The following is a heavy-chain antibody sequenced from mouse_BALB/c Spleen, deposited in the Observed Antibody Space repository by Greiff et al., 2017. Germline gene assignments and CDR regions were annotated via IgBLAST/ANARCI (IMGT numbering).Heavy chain of an antibody. D-gene: IGHD3-3*01. V-gene: IGHV5-17*02. CDR3: ARGWGRYFDV. CDR1: GFTFSSFG. Sequence: DVHLEESGGGLVQPGGSRKLSCAASGFTFSSFGMHWVRQAPGKGLEWVAYICSGSSTTYYADTVKGRSTITGDNPKNTLYMQMTSLRSEDTAVYCCARGWGRYFDVWGEGTTVTVSS. J-gene: IGHJ1*01. CDR2: ICSGSSTT.